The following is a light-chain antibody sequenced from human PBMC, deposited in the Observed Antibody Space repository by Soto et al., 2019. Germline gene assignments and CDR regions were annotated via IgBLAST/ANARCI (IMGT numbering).Light chain of an antibody. Sequence: ALTQPASVSGSPGQAITISCSGTSSDVGAFNYVSWYQQHPGKAPKLMIYDVSNRPSGVSNRFSGSKSGNTASLTISGLRAEDEADYYCNSYTSNNTYVFGTGTKVTVL. V-gene: IGLV2-14*03. CDR2: DVS. CDR1: SSDVGAFNY. J-gene: IGLJ1*01. CDR3: NSYTSNNTYV.